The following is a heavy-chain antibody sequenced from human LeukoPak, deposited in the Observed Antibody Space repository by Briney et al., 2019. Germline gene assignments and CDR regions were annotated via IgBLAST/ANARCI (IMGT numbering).Heavy chain of an antibody. CDR2: IKQDGSEK. CDR1: GFTFSTYW. J-gene: IGHJ4*02. Sequence: GGSLRLSCAASGFTFSTYWMSWVRQAPGKGLEWVANIKQDGSEKYYVDSVKGRFTISRDNAKKSLYLQMNSLRAKDTAVYYCARARGYSYGWTLDYWGQGTLVTVSS. CDR3: ARARGYSYGWTLDY. D-gene: IGHD5-18*01. V-gene: IGHV3-7*03.